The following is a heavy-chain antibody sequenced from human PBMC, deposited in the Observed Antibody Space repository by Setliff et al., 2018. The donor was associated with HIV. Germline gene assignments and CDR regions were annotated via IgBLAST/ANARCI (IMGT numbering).Heavy chain of an antibody. J-gene: IGHJ4*02. CDR3: ARGVKGIATTGKYYFDY. Sequence: PSETLSLTCTVSGGSISSYYWSWIRQPPGKGLEWIGNIYSSGSTNYNPSLKSRVTISVDTSKNQFSLKLTSVTATDTAVYYCARGVKGIATTGKYYFDYWGQGTLVTVSS. CDR2: IYSSGST. D-gene: IGHD6-13*01. CDR1: GGSISSYY. V-gene: IGHV4-4*09.